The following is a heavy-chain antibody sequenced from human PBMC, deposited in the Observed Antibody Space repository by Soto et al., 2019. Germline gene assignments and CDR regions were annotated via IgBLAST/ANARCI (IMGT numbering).Heavy chain of an antibody. CDR2: ISYDGSNK. CDR1: GFTFSSYG. V-gene: IGHV3-30*18. Sequence: PGGSLRLSCAASGFTFSSYGMHWVRQAPGKGLEWVAVISYDGSNKYYADSVKGRFTISRDNSKNALYLQMNSLRAEDTAVYYCAKGRLRYSDWSPSPDYWGQGTLVTVSS. J-gene: IGHJ4*02. CDR3: AKGRLRYSDWSPSPDY. D-gene: IGHD3-9*01.